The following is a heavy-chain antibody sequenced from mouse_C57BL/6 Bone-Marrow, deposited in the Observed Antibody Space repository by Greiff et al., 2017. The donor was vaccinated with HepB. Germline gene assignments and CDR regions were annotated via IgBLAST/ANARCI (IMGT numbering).Heavy chain of an antibody. CDR1: GYTFTSYW. V-gene: IGHV1-52*01. Sequence: QVQLKQPGAELVRPGSSVKLSCKASGYTFTSYWMHWVKQRPIQGLEWIGNIDPSDSETHYNQKFKDKATLTVDKSSSTAYMQLSSLTSEDSAVYYCARSGDYSLSYWGQGTTLTVSS. J-gene: IGHJ2*01. D-gene: IGHD1-1*01. CDR2: IDPSDSET. CDR3: ARSGDYSLSY.